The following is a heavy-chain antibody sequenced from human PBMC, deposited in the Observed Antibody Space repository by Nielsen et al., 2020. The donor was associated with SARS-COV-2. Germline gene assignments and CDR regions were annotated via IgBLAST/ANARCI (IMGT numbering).Heavy chain of an antibody. Sequence: WIRQPPGKGLEWIGYIYYSGSTCYNPSLKSRVTISVDTSKNQFSLKLSSVTAADTAVYYCARGEYYDILTGYSAGAFDIWGQGTMVTVSS. CDR2: IYYSGST. J-gene: IGHJ3*02. V-gene: IGHV4-31*02. CDR3: ARGEYYDILTGYSAGAFDI. D-gene: IGHD3-9*01.